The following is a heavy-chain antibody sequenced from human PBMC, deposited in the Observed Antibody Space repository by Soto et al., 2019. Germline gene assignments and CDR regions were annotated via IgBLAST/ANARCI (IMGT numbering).Heavy chain of an antibody. Sequence: QVQLVESGGGVVQPGRSLRLSCAASGFTFSSYGMHWVRQAPGKGLEWVAVIWYDGSNKYYADSVQGRFTISRDNSKNTLYLQRNSLRAEDTAVYYCATQQQLVLYYYGMDGWGQGTTVTVSS. V-gene: IGHV3-33*01. CDR2: IWYDGSNK. CDR1: GFTFSSYG. D-gene: IGHD6-13*01. CDR3: ATQQQLVLYYYGMDG. J-gene: IGHJ6*02.